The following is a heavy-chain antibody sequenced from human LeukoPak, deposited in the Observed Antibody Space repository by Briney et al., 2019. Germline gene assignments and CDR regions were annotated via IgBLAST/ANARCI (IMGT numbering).Heavy chain of an antibody. CDR1: GFTFSSYA. V-gene: IGHV3-23*01. D-gene: IGHD3-16*02. CDR3: AKDLSSNDYVWGSYRFEVFDY. Sequence: GGSLRLSCAASGFTFSSYAMSWVRQAPGKGLEWVSAISGSGGSTYYADSVKGRFTISRDNSKNTLYLQMNSLRAKDTAVYYCAKDLSSNDYVWGSYRFEVFDYWGQGTLVTVSS. CDR2: ISGSGGST. J-gene: IGHJ4*02.